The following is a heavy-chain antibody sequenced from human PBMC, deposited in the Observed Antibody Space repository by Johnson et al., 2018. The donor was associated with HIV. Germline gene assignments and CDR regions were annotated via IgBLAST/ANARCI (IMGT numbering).Heavy chain of an antibody. Sequence: QVQLVESGGGLVKPGGSLRLSCAASGFTFRDYNMTWIRQAPGKGLEWVSYISSSDRTIYYVDSVKGRFTISRANAKNSLYLQMNRLRAEDTALDYCARGVNLEYCGGDCYSGGPKDVFDIWGQGTMVTVSS. D-gene: IGHD2-21*02. CDR1: GFTFRDYN. J-gene: IGHJ3*02. CDR2: ISSSDRTI. CDR3: ARGVNLEYCGGDCYSGGPKDVFDI. V-gene: IGHV3-11*01.